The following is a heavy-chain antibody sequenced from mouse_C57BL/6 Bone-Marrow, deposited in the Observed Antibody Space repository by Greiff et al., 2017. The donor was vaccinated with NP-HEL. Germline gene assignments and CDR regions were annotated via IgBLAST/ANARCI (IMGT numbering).Heavy chain of an antibody. CDR1: GFTFSSYA. CDR3: ARFMITTTYYYAMDY. J-gene: IGHJ4*01. CDR2: ISDGGSYT. Sequence: DVQLQESGGGLVKPGGSLKLSCAASGFTFSSYAMSWVRQTPEKRLEWVATISDGGSYTYYPDNVKGRFTISRDNAKNNLYLQMSHLKSEDTAMYYCARFMITTTYYYAMDYWGQGTSVTVSS. D-gene: IGHD2-4*01. V-gene: IGHV5-4*01.